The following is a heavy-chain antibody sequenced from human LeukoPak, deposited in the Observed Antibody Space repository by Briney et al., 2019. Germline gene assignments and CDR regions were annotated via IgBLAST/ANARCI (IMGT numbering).Heavy chain of an antibody. J-gene: IGHJ4*02. V-gene: IGHV3-74*01. CDR2: IKGDGSHT. CDR1: GFTFSNYW. CDR3: ANKEPRYSSDLPGLGY. Sequence: GGSLRLSCAASGFTFSNYWMHWVRQAPGKGLVWVSRIKGDGSHTIYADSVKGRFTVSRDNSKNTVYLQMNSLRAEDTAVYYCANKEPRYSSDLPGLGYWGQGTLVTVSS. D-gene: IGHD1-14*01.